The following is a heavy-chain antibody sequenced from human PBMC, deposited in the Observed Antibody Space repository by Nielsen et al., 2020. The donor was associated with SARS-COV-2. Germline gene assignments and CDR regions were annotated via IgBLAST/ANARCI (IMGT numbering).Heavy chain of an antibody. D-gene: IGHD3-22*01. V-gene: IGHV4-59*12. CDR3: ARASGITMIVVVMGAFDI. CDR1: GGSISSYC. Sequence: SETLSLTCTVSGGSISSYCWSWIRQPPGKGLEWIGYIYYSGGTNYNPSLKSRVTISVDTSKNQFSLKLSSVTAADTAVYYCARASGITMIVVVMGAFDIWGQGTMVTVSS. CDR2: IYYSGGT. J-gene: IGHJ3*02.